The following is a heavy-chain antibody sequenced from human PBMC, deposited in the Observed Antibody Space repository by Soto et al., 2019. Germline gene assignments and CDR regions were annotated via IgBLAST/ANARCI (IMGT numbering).Heavy chain of an antibody. D-gene: IGHD6-13*01. Sequence: SETLSLTCTVSGDSITSYYWNWIRQPPGKGLEWIGYIYYSGSTNYNPSLKSRVTISVDTSKNQFSLRLSSVTAADTAVYYCARDLVAGWFDPWGQGTLVTVS. CDR1: GDSITSYY. J-gene: IGHJ5*02. CDR2: IYYSGST. V-gene: IGHV4-59*01. CDR3: ARDLVAGWFDP.